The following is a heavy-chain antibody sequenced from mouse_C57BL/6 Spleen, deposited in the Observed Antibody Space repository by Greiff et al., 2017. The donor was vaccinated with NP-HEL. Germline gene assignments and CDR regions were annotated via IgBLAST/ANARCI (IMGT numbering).Heavy chain of an antibody. CDR2: IRSKSNNYAT. V-gene: IGHV10-1*01. J-gene: IGHJ4*01. D-gene: IGHD2-4*01. Sequence: EVKLVESGGGLVQPKGSLKLSCAASGFSFNTYAMNWVRQAPGKGLEWVARIRSKSNNYATYYADSVKDRFTISRDDSESKLYLQMNNLKTEDTAMYYCVRHGDYDRRGYAMDYWGQGTSVTVSS. CDR1: GFSFNTYA. CDR3: VRHGDYDRRGYAMDY.